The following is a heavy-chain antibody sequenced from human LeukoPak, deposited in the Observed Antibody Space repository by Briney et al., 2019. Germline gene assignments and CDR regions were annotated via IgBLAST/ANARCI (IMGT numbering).Heavy chain of an antibody. Sequence: TSETLSLTCTVTGGPITSDYWSWIRQPAGKGLEWIGRIFTGGSASFSPSLKSRVTMSLGTSENQFSLKLSSVTAADTAVYFCSRGGANDLWGQGTLVTVSS. J-gene: IGHJ5*02. CDR3: SRGGANDL. V-gene: IGHV4-4*07. D-gene: IGHD4/OR15-4a*01. CDR2: IFTGGSA. CDR1: GGPITSDY.